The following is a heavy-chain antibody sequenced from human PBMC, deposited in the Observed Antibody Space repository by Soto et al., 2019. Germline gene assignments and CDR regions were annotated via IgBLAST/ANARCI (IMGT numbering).Heavy chain of an antibody. CDR2: ISWNSGSI. Sequence: EVQLVESGGGLVQPGRSLRLSCAASGFTFDDYAMHWVRQAPGKGLEWVSGISWNSGSIGYADSVKGRFTISRDNAKNSLYLQMNSLRAEDTALYYCAKDIQREQLVFWYFDYRGQGTLVTVSP. J-gene: IGHJ4*02. D-gene: IGHD6-13*01. CDR1: GFTFDDYA. CDR3: AKDIQREQLVFWYFDY. V-gene: IGHV3-9*01.